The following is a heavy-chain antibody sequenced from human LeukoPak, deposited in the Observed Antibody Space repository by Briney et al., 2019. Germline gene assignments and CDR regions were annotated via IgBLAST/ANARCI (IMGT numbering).Heavy chain of an antibody. J-gene: IGHJ6*03. CDR3: TRGPIGSTSNYYMDV. Sequence: GASVKVSCKASGYTFTSYGISWVRQAPEQGLGWMGWISAYNGNTNYSQKLQGRVTMTTDTSTSTAYMELRSLRSDDTAVYYCTRGPIGSTSNYYMDVWGKGTTVTVSS. D-gene: IGHD2-2*01. V-gene: IGHV1-18*01. CDR1: GYTFTSYG. CDR2: ISAYNGNT.